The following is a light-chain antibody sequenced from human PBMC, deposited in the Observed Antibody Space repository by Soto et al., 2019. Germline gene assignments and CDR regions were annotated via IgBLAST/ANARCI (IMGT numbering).Light chain of an antibody. CDR1: QTISNM. CDR3: QQRSNWPT. Sequence: EVVMTQSPATLSVSPGDKVSLSCRANQTISNMLAWYQQKPGQAPRLLIYDASRRATGIPDRFSGSGSGTDFTLTISSLEPEDFAVYYCQQRSNWPTFGGGTKVDIK. CDR2: DAS. J-gene: IGKJ4*01. V-gene: IGKV3-11*01.